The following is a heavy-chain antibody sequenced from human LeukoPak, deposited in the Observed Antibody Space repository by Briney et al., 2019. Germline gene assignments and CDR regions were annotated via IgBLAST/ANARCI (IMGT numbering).Heavy chain of an antibody. CDR2: IYTSGST. D-gene: IGHD2-2*01. J-gene: IGHJ5*02. CDR1: GGSISSYY. CDR3: ARVNCSSTSCYLFWFDP. V-gene: IGHV4-4*07. Sequence: KASETLSLTCTVPGGSISSYYWSWIRQPAGKGLEWIGRIYTSGSTNYNPSLKSRVTMSVDTSKNQFPLKLSSVTAADTAVYYCARVNCSSTSCYLFWFDPWGQGTLVTVSS.